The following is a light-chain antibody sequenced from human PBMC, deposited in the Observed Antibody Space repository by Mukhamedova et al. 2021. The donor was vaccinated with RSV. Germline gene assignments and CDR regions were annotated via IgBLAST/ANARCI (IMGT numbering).Light chain of an antibody. CDR3: QQYYSHPFT. CDR2: DIS. J-gene: IGKJ5*01. CDR1: INKY. V-gene: IGKV1-16*01. Sequence: INKYFAWFQQRPGKVPRSLIYDISNLQSGVPSRFSGGGSGTDFTLTINSLQPEDFAIYYCQQYYSHPFTFGQGTRLEIK.